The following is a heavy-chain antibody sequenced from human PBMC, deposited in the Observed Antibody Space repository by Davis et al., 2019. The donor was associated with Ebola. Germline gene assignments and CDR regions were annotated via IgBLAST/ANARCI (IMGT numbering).Heavy chain of an antibody. D-gene: IGHD1-1*01. CDR1: GYTFTNYG. Sequence: ASVKVSCKASGYTFTNYGITWVRQAPGQGLEWMGWINSHNGNTNYAQNVQGRVTMTTDTSTSTAYMEVGILRSDDTAVYYCARAQFPTTSDHWGQGTLVTVSS. CDR2: INSHNGNT. J-gene: IGHJ4*02. V-gene: IGHV1-18*04. CDR3: ARAQFPTTSDH.